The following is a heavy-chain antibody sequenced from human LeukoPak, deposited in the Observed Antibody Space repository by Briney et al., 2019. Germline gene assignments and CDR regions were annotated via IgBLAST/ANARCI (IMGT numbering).Heavy chain of an antibody. CDR3: ARDADGYED. CDR2: IKEDGSED. D-gene: IGHD5-24*01. Sequence: GGSLRLSWAASGFTFSRAWMSWVRQAPGKGLEWVANIKEDGSEDYYADSVKGRFAISKDNAKNSLYLQMNNLRAEDTAMYYCARDADGYEDWGQGTLVIVSS. J-gene: IGHJ4*02. CDR1: GFTFSRAW. V-gene: IGHV3-7*01.